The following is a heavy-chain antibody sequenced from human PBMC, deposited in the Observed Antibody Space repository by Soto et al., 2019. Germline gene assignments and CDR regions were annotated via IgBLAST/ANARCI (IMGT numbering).Heavy chain of an antibody. V-gene: IGHV3-9*01. Sequence: PGGSLRLSCAASWFTFGDYAMHWVRQPPGTGLEWVAGTSWNSERIGYADSVRGRFTISRDNAKNSLYLQMNSLRAEDTALYYCVRDMGADYYYYGMDVWGQGTSVTVSS. CDR1: WFTFGDYA. J-gene: IGHJ6*02. CDR2: TSWNSERI. D-gene: IGHD3-16*01. CDR3: VRDMGADYYYYGMDV.